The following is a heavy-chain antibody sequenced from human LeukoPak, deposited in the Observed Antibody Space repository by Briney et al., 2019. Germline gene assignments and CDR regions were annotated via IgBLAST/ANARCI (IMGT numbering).Heavy chain of an antibody. CDR1: GFTFSSYA. D-gene: IGHD6-13*01. Sequence: GRSLRLSCAASGFTFSSYAMHWVRQAPGKGLERVAVISYDGSNKYYADSVKGRFTISRDNSKNTLYLQMNSLRAEDTAVYYCARGIGYIAAAANNWFDPWGQGTLVTVSS. J-gene: IGHJ5*02. CDR3: ARGIGYIAAAANNWFDP. V-gene: IGHV3-30-3*01. CDR2: ISYDGSNK.